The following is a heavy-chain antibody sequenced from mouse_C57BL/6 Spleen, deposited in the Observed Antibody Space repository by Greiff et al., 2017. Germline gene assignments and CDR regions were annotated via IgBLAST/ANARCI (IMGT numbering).Heavy chain of an antibody. CDR1: GYAFSSSW. CDR2: IYPGDGDT. CDR3: ARSGGTYFDY. Sequence: QVQLQQSGPELVKPGASVKISCKASGYAFSSSWMNWVQQRPGKGLEWIGRIYPGDGDTNYNGKFKGKATLAAEKSSSTAYMQLSSLTSEDSAVYFCARSGGTYFDYWGQGTTLTVSS. J-gene: IGHJ2*01. D-gene: IGHD4-1*01. V-gene: IGHV1-82*01.